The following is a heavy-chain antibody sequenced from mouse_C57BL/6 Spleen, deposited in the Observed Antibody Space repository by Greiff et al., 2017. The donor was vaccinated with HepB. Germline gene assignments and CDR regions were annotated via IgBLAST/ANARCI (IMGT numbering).Heavy chain of an antibody. CDR1: GFTFSSYA. D-gene: IGHD2-1*01. J-gene: IGHJ4*01. Sequence: EVKVVESGAGLVKPGGSLKLSCAASGFTFSSYAMSWVRQTPEKRLEWVAYISSGGDYIYYADTLKGRITIAKDNARNTLYLQMSSLTSEDTAMYYCTRIWYPYAMDYWGQGTSVTVSS. CDR3: TRIWYPYAMDY. V-gene: IGHV5-9-1*02. CDR2: ISSGGDYI.